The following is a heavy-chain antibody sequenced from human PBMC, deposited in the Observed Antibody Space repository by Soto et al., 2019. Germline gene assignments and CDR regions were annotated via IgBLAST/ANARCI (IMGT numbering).Heavy chain of an antibody. J-gene: IGHJ6*03. CDR1: GFTFSDYY. Sequence: GGSLRLSCAASGFTFSDYYMSWIRQAPGKGLEWVSYISSSGSTIYYADSVEGRFTISRDNAKNSLYLQMNSLRAEDTAVYYCARKDSYYIPYYYYYYMDVWGKGTTVTVSS. CDR2: ISSSGSTI. CDR3: ARKDSYYIPYYYYYYMDV. D-gene: IGHD3-10*01. V-gene: IGHV3-11*01.